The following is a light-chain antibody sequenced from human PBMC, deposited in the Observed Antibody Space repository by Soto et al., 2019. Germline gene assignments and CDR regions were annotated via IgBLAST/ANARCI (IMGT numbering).Light chain of an antibody. CDR3: QQYGSSSIT. Sequence: EIVLTQSPATLSSFPGARVPLSCRASQTISSGFLAWYQQKVGQAPRLLIYDASNRATGVPDRLSGSGSGTDFSLTISSLEPEDFAVYYCQQYGSSSITFGQGTRLEI. CDR1: QTISSGF. J-gene: IGKJ5*01. V-gene: IGKV3-20*01. CDR2: DAS.